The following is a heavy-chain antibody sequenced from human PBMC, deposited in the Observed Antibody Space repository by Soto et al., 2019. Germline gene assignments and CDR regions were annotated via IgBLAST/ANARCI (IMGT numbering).Heavy chain of an antibody. Sequence: QVQLVQSGAEVKKPGSSVKVSCKASGGTFSSYTISWVRQAPGQGLEWMGRIIPILGIANYAQKFQGRVTITADKSTSTAYMELSSLRSEDTAVNYCASSVAATYYYGMDVWGQGTTVTVSS. CDR1: GGTFSSYT. CDR2: IIPILGIA. CDR3: ASSVAATYYYGMDV. D-gene: IGHD2-15*01. J-gene: IGHJ6*02. V-gene: IGHV1-69*02.